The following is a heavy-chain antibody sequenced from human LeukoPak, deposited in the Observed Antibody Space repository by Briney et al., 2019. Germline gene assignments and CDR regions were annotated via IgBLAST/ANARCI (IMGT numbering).Heavy chain of an antibody. V-gene: IGHV3-30*02. Sequence: GGSLRLSCAASGFTFSSYGMHWVRQAPGKGLEWVAFIRYDGSNKYYADSVKGRFTISRDNSKNTLYLQMNSLRAEDTAVYYCAKDHEATIPYYYYMDVWGKGTTVTVSS. CDR2: IRYDGSNK. CDR3: AKDHEATIPYYYYMDV. D-gene: IGHD5-12*01. J-gene: IGHJ6*03. CDR1: GFTFSSYG.